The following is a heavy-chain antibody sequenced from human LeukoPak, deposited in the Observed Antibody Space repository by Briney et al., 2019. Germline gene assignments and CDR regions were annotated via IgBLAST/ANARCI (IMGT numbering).Heavy chain of an antibody. Sequence: ASVKGSCKASGYTSTSCAMHWVRQAPGQRLEWMGWINAGSGNTKYSQKFQGRVTITRDTSASTAYMELSSLRSEDTAVYYCARDPRNYYGSGSYSGAFYIWGQGTMVTVSS. V-gene: IGHV1-3*01. J-gene: IGHJ3*02. CDR2: INAGSGNT. CDR1: GYTSTSCA. D-gene: IGHD3-10*01. CDR3: ARDPRNYYGSGSYSGAFYI.